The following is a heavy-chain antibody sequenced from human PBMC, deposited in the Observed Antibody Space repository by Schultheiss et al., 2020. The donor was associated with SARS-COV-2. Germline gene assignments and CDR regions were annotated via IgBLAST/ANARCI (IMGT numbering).Heavy chain of an antibody. CDR1: GGTFSSYA. J-gene: IGHJ4*02. CDR3: ARRDPYSNYVDY. Sequence: SVKVSCKASGGTFSSYAISWVRQAPGQGLEWMGGIIPIFGTANYAQKFQGRVTMTTDTSTSTAYMELRSLRSDDTAVYYCARRDPYSNYVDYWGQGTLVTVSS. D-gene: IGHD4-11*01. V-gene: IGHV1-69*05. CDR2: IIPIFGTA.